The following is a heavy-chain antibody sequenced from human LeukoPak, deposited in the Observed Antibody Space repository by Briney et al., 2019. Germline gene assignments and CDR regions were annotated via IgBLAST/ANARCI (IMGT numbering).Heavy chain of an antibody. V-gene: IGHV3-30*04. CDR1: GFTFSSYA. J-gene: IGHJ4*02. CDR3: AKAGGRGYSGYDPFDY. CDR2: ISYDGSNK. D-gene: IGHD5-12*01. Sequence: GRSLRLSCAASGFTFSSYAMHWVRQAPGKGLEWVAVISYDGSNKYYADSVKGRFTISRDNSKNTLYLQMNSLRAEGTAVYYCAKAGGRGYSGYDPFDYWGQGTLVTVSS.